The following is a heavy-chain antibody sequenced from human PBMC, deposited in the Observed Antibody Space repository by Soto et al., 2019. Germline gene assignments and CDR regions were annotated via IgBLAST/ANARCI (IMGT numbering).Heavy chain of an antibody. CDR3: ERDPLLWFGELHSVPPNYYYYYGMDV. Sequence: QVQLQEAGPGLVKPSQTLSLTCTVSGGSISSGGYYWSWIRQHPGKGLEWIGYIYYSVSTYYNPSRKSRVTISVDTSKNQFSLKLSSVTAADTAVYYCERDPLLWFGELHSVPPNYYYYYGMDVWGQGTTVTVSS. CDR1: GGSISSGGYY. J-gene: IGHJ6*02. CDR2: IYYSVST. D-gene: IGHD3-10*01. V-gene: IGHV4-31*03.